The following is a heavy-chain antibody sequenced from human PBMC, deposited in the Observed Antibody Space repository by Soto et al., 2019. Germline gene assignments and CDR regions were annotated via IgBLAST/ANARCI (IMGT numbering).Heavy chain of an antibody. CDR1: GGSISSGGYS. CDR2: IYYSGST. D-gene: IGHD2-15*01. J-gene: IGHJ4*02. Sequence: PSETLSLTCTVSGGSISSGGYSWSWLRPPPGKGLEWIGYIYYSGSTNYNPSLKSRVTISVDTSKNQFSLKLSSVTAADTAVYYGARGGPVSGGNPEFFDYWGQGTLVTVSS. CDR3: ARGGPVSGGNPEFFDY. V-gene: IGHV4-61*08.